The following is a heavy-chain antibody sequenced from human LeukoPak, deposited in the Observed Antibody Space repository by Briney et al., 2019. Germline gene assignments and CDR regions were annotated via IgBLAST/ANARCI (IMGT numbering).Heavy chain of an antibody. CDR1: GYTFTDYT. Sequence: ASVKVSFKASGYTFTDYTMHWLRQAPGQRLDWMGWINGGSGNTKYSPEFQGRVTITRDTSASTAYMELSSLGSEDTAVYYCANPRYDSSGYYYVDWGQGTLVTVSS. CDR2: INGGSGNT. D-gene: IGHD3-22*01. V-gene: IGHV1-3*01. J-gene: IGHJ4*02. CDR3: ANPRYDSSGYYYVD.